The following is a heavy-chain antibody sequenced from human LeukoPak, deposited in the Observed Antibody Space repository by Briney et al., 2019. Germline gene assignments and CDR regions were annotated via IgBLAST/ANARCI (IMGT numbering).Heavy chain of an antibody. Sequence: GGCLRLSRVASVFPFIAYWMTWVRPAPGRGLEWVANIRQDGDTKYYVDSVKGRFTISRDNALNSLYLQMNSLRDEDTAIYFCARSLPYGTTWYGRSDFWGQGTLVTVSS. D-gene: IGHD6-13*01. CDR2: IRQDGDTK. CDR3: ARSLPYGTTWYGRSDF. V-gene: IGHV3-7*03. CDR1: VFPFIAYW. J-gene: IGHJ4*02.